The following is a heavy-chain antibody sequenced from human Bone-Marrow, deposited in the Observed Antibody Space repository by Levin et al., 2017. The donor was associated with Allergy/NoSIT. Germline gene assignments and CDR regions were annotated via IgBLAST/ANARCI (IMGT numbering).Heavy chain of an antibody. J-gene: IGHJ4*02. Sequence: SCAASGFTFSSYGMHWVRQAPGKGLEWVAVIWYDGSNKYYADSVKGRFTISRDNSKNTLYLQMNSLRAEDTAVYYCAREVPWPYKYNWNYGGFDYWGQGTLVTVSS. CDR3: AREVPWPYKYNWNYGGFDY. CDR2: IWYDGSNK. V-gene: IGHV3-33*01. D-gene: IGHD1-7*01. CDR1: GFTFSSYG.